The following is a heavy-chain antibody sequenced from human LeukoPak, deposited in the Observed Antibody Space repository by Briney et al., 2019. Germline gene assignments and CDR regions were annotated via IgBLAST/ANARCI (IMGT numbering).Heavy chain of an antibody. V-gene: IGHV3-9*01. CDR3: AKAVAAPGAFDI. Sequence: GRSLRLSCAASGFTFDESARHWVRQAPGRGLEWVSGISWDSKSIIYADSMKGRFTIARDNAKNSLYLQMNSLRAEDTALYYCAKAVAAPGAFDIWGRGTVVTVSS. CDR2: ISWDSKSI. D-gene: IGHD6-19*01. J-gene: IGHJ3*02. CDR1: GFTFDESA.